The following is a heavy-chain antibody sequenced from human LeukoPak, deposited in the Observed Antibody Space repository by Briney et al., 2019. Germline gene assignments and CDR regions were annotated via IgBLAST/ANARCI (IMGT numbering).Heavy chain of an antibody. CDR3: ARDWKVRPDAFDI. D-gene: IGHD1-1*01. J-gene: IGHJ3*02. V-gene: IGHV1-18*01. Sequence: VASVKVSCKASGYTFTSYGISRVRQAPGQGLEWMGWISAYNGNTNYAQKLQGRVTMTTDTSTSTAYMELRSLRSDDTAVYYCARDWKVRPDAFDIWGQGTMVTVSS. CDR1: GYTFTSYG. CDR2: ISAYNGNT.